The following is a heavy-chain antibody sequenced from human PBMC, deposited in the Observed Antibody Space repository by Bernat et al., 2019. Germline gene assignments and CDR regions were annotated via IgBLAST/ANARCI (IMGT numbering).Heavy chain of an antibody. Sequence: QVQLVESGGGVVQPGRSLRLSCAASGFTFSSYAMHWVRQAPGKGLEWVAVISYDGSNKYYADSVKGRFTISRDNSKNTLYLQMNSLRAEDTAVYYCARGDVPDAIQIAMYWGQGTLVTVSS. J-gene: IGHJ4*02. CDR3: ARGDVPDAIQIAMY. CDR2: ISYDGSNK. D-gene: IGHD2-2*01. CDR1: GFTFSSYA. V-gene: IGHV3-30-3*01.